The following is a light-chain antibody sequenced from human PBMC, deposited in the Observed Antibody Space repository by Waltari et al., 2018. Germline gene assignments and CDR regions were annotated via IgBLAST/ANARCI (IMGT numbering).Light chain of an antibody. V-gene: IGLV2-8*01. CDR3: SSFAGSSQML. CDR2: EVS. J-gene: IGLJ2*01. Sequence: QSALTQPPSASGSPGQSVTISCTGTSSDVGGFDYVSWYQQHPGKVPRLMIYEVSKRPSGVPDRFPGSKSGNPASLTFSGLQVEDEADYYCSSFAGSSQMLFGGGTKLTVL. CDR1: SSDVGGFDY.